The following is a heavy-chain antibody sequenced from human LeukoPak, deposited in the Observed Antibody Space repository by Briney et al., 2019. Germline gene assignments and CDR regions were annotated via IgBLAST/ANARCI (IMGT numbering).Heavy chain of an antibody. CDR2: ISGSGGST. V-gene: IGHV3-23*01. D-gene: IGHD3-3*01. CDR1: GFTFSSYA. Sequence: SGGSLRLSCAASGFTFSSYAMSWVRQAPGKGLEWVSAISGSGGSTYYADSVKGRFTISRDNSKNTLYLQMNSLRAEDTAVYYCAKDLRFLEWLFPNFDYWGQGTLVTVSS. J-gene: IGHJ4*02. CDR3: AKDLRFLEWLFPNFDY.